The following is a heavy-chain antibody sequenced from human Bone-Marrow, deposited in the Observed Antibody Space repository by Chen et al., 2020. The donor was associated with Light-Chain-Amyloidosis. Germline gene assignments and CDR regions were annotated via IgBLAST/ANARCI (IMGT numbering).Heavy chain of an antibody. D-gene: IGHD5-12*01. CDR3: ARRRDGYNFDY. CDR2: IYPDDSDA. V-gene: IGHV5-51*01. CDR1: GYTFPNYW. Sequence: EVQLEQSGPEVKKPGESLKISCKGSGYTFPNYWIGWVRQMPGKGLEWIGGIYPDDSDARYSPSFEGQVTISADKSITTAYLQWRSLKASDTAMYYCARRRDGYNFDYWGQGTLVNVSS. J-gene: IGHJ4*02.